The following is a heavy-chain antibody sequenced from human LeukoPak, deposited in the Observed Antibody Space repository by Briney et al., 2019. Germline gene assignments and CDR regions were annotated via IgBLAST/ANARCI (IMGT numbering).Heavy chain of an antibody. CDR2: IYYSGST. CDR1: GGSISSYY. Sequence: SETLSLTCTVSGGSISSYYWSWIRQPPGKGLEWIGYIYYSGSTNYNPSLKSRVTISVDTSKNQFSLKLSSATAADTAVYYCARGGFGELFSDWFDPWGQGTLVTVSS. D-gene: IGHD3-10*01. V-gene: IGHV4-59*01. CDR3: ARGGFGELFSDWFDP. J-gene: IGHJ5*02.